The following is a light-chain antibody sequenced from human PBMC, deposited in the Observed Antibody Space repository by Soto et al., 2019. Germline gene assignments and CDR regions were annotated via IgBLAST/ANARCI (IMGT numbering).Light chain of an antibody. Sequence: QTVVTQPPSASGTPGQRVTISCSGSSFNIGNNFVCWYQHLPGAAPKLLIYRNDQRPSGVPDRFSGSKSGTSASLAISGLRSEDEADYYCAAWDDSLNVWVFGGGTKLTVL. CDR3: AAWDDSLNVWV. J-gene: IGLJ3*02. CDR1: SFNIGNNF. V-gene: IGLV1-47*01. CDR2: RND.